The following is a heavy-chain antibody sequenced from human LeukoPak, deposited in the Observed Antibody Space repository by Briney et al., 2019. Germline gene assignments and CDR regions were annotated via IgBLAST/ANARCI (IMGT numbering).Heavy chain of an antibody. CDR2: IGGSDGST. Sequence: SGGSLRLSCAASGFTFSSFAMNWVRQAPGKGLEWLSVIGGSDGSTYHADSVKGRFTISRDSSKNTLYLQMSSLGAEDTAVYYCARRDTAVVTRSVFDYWGQGTLVTVSS. CDR3: ARRDTAVVTRSVFDY. V-gene: IGHV3-23*01. J-gene: IGHJ4*02. CDR1: GFTFSSFA. D-gene: IGHD5-18*01.